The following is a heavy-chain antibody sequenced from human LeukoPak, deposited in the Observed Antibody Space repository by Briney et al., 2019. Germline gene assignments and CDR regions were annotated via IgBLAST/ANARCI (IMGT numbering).Heavy chain of an antibody. J-gene: IGHJ4*02. D-gene: IGHD2-2*01. CDR3: ARAPAPRHCTSTSCPRGPFDY. CDR2: ISAGGSTI. Sequence: GGSLRLSCAASGFTFSTYSMNWVRQAPGKGLGWVSYISAGGSTIYYADSVQGRFTISRDNAKSSLSLQMSSLTAEDTALYYCARAPAPRHCTSTSCPRGPFDYWGQGTLVTVSS. CDR1: GFTFSTYS. V-gene: IGHV3-48*01.